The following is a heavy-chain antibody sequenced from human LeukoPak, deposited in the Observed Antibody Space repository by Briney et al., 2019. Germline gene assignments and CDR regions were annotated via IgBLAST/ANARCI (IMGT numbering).Heavy chain of an antibody. D-gene: IGHD5-18*01. Sequence: PGGSLRLSCAASGFTFSNYAMSRVRQAPGKGLEWVSVISGSGGSTYYADFVKGQFTIFRDNSKNTVYLQMNSLRADDTAVYYCAKGDTGMVRRYYFDYWGQGTLVTVSS. J-gene: IGHJ4*02. CDR1: GFTFSNYA. CDR3: AKGDTGMVRRYYFDY. CDR2: ISGSGGST. V-gene: IGHV3-23*01.